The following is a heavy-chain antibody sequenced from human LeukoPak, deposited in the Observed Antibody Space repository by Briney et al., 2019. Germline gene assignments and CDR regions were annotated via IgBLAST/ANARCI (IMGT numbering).Heavy chain of an antibody. CDR3: ARGGPQWLVLRKGFYFDS. CDR2: ISPSGGGT. D-gene: IGHD6-19*01. Sequence: GASVKVSCKSSGYTFTSYYIHWVRQAPGQGLEWMGIISPSGGGTGYAQNFQGRVTMTRDTSTSTVYMELSSLRSEDTAVYFCARGGPQWLVLRKGFYFDSWGQGTLVTVSS. V-gene: IGHV1-46*01. J-gene: IGHJ4*02. CDR1: GYTFTSYY.